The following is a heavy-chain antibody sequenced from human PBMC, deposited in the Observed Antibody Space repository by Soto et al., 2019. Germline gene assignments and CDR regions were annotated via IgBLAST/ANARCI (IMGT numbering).Heavy chain of an antibody. D-gene: IGHD2-8*02. CDR2: ISSSGSTI. J-gene: IGHJ4*02. CDR3: ARGGGVSLFDS. Sequence: EVQLVESGGGLVQPGGSLRLSCAASGFTFSTYEMNWVRQAPGKGVEWVSYISSSGSTIYYADSVKGRFTISRDNAKNSLYLQMNGLRAEDTAVYYCARGGGVSLFDSWGQGTLVTVSS. V-gene: IGHV3-48*03. CDR1: GFTFSTYE.